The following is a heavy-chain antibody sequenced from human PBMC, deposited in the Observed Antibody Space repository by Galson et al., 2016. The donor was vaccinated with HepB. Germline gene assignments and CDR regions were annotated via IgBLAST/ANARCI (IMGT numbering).Heavy chain of an antibody. V-gene: IGHV3-33*01. D-gene: IGHD3-10*02. CDR2: IWYEGSNK. J-gene: IGHJ3*02. Sequence: SLRLSCAASGFAFSRFGMHWVRQAPGKGLEWVAVIWYEGSNKYYADSVKGRFIISRDNAKDTLYLQMNSLRAEDTAVYFCARMSHPPPGVYNYVFADHDAFDIWGHGTMVTVSS. CDR1: GFAFSRFG. CDR3: ARMSHPPPGVYNYVFADHDAFDI.